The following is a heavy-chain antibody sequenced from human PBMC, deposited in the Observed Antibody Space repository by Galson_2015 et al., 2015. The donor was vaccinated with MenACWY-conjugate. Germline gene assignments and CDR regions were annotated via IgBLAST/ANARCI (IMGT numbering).Heavy chain of an antibody. CDR3: ARDQKVGMFDYYYLDV. CDR1: GLSISNYW. J-gene: IGHJ6*03. CDR2: INSDGSSR. D-gene: IGHD3-10*02. Sequence: SLRLSCAASGLSISNYWMHWVRQAPGKGLVWVSRINSDGSSRSYADSVKGRFTISRDNAKNTLYLQMSSLRAEDTAVYYCARDQKVGMFDYYYLDVWGKGTTVTVSS. V-gene: IGHV3-74*01.